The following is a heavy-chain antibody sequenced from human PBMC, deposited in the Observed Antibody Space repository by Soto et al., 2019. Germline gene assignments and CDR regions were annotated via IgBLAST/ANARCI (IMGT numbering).Heavy chain of an antibody. CDR1: GFSFRSYY. CDR3: ATVGTDYGSGSPYYSDY. Sequence: GGSLRLSCAASGFSFRSYYLNWVRQAPGRGLEWVSSISPSSSFLNYADSVKGRFTISRDNAKSSVNLQMNSLRAEDTAVYYCATVGTDYGSGSPYYSDYWGQGTLVTVSS. CDR2: ISPSSSFL. V-gene: IGHV3-21*06. J-gene: IGHJ4*02. D-gene: IGHD3-10*01.